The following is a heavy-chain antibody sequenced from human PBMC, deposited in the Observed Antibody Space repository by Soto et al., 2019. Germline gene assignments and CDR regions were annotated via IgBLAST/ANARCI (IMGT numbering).Heavy chain of an antibody. J-gene: IGHJ6*02. CDR1: GFTFSSYS. D-gene: IGHD6-6*01. V-gene: IGHV3-21*01. CDR3: ARDSLEYSTSYDYYYGMDG. Sequence: PGGSLRLSCAASGFTFSSYSMNWVRQAPGKGLEWVSSISSSSSYIYYADSVKGRFTISRDNAKNSLYLQMNSLRAEDTAVYYCARDSLEYSTSYDYYYGMDGPGQATTVTVSS. CDR2: ISSSSSYI.